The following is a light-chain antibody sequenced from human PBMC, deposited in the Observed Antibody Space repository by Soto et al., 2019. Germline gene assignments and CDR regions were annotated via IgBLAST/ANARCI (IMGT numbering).Light chain of an antibody. CDR2: HTS. J-gene: IGKJ4*01. Sequence: DIQMTQSPPFVSASVGDRVTISCRASQDAGTWLSWFHQKPGGAPNLLIFHTSRLQRGVPSRFAGRGSCTEFTLTISSMQPADFGTYYCQHADGLRSLTFGGGTTVEI. CDR3: QHADGLRSLT. CDR1: QDAGTW. V-gene: IGKV1-12*02.